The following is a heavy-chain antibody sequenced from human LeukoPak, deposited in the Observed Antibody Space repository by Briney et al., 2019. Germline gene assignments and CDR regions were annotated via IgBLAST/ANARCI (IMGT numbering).Heavy chain of an antibody. CDR3: ARDVRTYYYDSSGYGY. Sequence: GASVKVSCKASGGTFSSYTISWVRQAPGQGLEWMGWINPNSGGTNYAQKFQGRVTMTRDTSISTAYMELSRLRSDDTAVYYCARDVRTYYYDSSGYGYWGQGTLVTVSS. D-gene: IGHD3-22*01. J-gene: IGHJ4*02. CDR2: INPNSGGT. CDR1: GGTFSSYT. V-gene: IGHV1-2*02.